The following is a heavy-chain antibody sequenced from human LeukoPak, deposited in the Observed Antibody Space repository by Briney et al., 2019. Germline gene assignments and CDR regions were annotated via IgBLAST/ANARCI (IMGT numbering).Heavy chain of an antibody. V-gene: IGHV3-30*02. CDR3: PLTHLDY. Sequence: GGSLRLSCAASGFTFSSHGMHWVRQAPGKGLEWVAFIRYDGSNKYYADSVKGRFTISRDNSKNTLYLQMNSLRAEDTAVYYCPLTHLDYWGQGTLVTVSS. J-gene: IGHJ4*02. CDR2: IRYDGSNK. CDR1: GFTFSSHG.